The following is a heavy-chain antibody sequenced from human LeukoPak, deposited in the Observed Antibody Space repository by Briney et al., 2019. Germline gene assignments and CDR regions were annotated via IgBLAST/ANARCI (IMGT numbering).Heavy chain of an antibody. Sequence: KPSETLSLTCAVYGGSFSGYYWSWIRQPPGKGLEWIGEINHSGSTNYNPSLKSRVTISVDTSKNQFSLKLSSVTAADTAVYYCATGIAAAGSWGQGTLVTVSS. J-gene: IGHJ5*02. D-gene: IGHD6-13*01. CDR3: ATGIAAAGS. CDR2: INHSGST. V-gene: IGHV4-34*01. CDR1: GGSFSGYY.